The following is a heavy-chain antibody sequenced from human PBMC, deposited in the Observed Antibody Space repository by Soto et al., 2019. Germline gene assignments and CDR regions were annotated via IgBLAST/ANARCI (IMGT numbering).Heavy chain of an antibody. CDR1: GFTFSSYA. CDR2: ISYDGSNK. V-gene: IGHV3-30-3*01. Sequence: PGGSLRLSCAASGFTFSSYAMHWVRQAPGKGLEWVAVISYDGSNKYYADSVKGRFTTSRDNSKNTLYLQMNSLRAEDTAVYYCARASYNWNYAAYYYYGMDVWGQGTTVTVSS. J-gene: IGHJ6*02. D-gene: IGHD1-7*01. CDR3: ARASYNWNYAAYYYYGMDV.